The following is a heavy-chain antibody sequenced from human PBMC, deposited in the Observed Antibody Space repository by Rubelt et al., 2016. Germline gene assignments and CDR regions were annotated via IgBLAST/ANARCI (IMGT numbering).Heavy chain of an antibody. CDR1: TFSSYW. CDR3: ARDLALQIYYYYALEV. V-gene: IGHV3-74*01. CDR2: INSDGSNT. J-gene: IGHJ6*02. Sequence: TFSSYWMHWVRQAPGKGLVWVSRINSDGSNTHYADSVKGRFTISRDNAENTLYLQMHSLTAEDTAEDYCARDLALQIYYYYALEVWGQGTTVTVSS. D-gene: IGHD4-11*01.